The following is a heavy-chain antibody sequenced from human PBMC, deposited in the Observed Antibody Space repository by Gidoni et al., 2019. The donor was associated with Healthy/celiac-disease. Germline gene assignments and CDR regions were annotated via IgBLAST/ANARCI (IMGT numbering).Heavy chain of an antibody. Sequence: QVQLVESGGGVVQPGRSLRLSCAASGFTFSSYGMHWVRQAPGKGLEWVAVIWYDGSNKYYADSVKGRFTISRDNSKNTLYLQMNSLRAEDTAVYYCARSHHKYSSGTNYWGQGTLVTVSS. CDR3: ARSHHKYSSGTNY. CDR2: IWYDGSNK. J-gene: IGHJ4*02. V-gene: IGHV3-33*01. CDR1: GFTFSSYG. D-gene: IGHD2-2*01.